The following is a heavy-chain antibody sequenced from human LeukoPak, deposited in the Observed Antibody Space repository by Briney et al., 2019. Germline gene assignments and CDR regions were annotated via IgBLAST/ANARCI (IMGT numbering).Heavy chain of an antibody. V-gene: IGHV1-69*04. D-gene: IGHD6-19*01. Sequence: ASVKVSCKASGGTFSSYAISWVRQAPGQGLEWMGRIIPILGIANYAQKFQGRVTITADKSTSTAYMELSSLRSEDTAVYYCARILSSSWYEYFHHWGQGTLVTVSS. CDR3: ARILSSSWYEYFHH. CDR2: IIPILGIA. CDR1: GGTFSSYA. J-gene: IGHJ1*01.